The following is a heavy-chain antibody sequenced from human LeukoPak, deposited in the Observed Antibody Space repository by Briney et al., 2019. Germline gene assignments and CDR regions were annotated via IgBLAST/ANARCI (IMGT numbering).Heavy chain of an antibody. J-gene: IGHJ5*02. Sequence: SETLSLTCAVYGGSFSGYYWSWIRQPPGKGLEWIGEINHSGSTNYNPSLKSRVTISVDTSKNQFSLKLSSVTAADTAVYYCARAPSYYYYDSSGYSQRFDPWGQGTLVTVSS. CDR2: INHSGST. D-gene: IGHD3-22*01. CDR3: ARAPSYYYYDSSGYSQRFDP. V-gene: IGHV4-34*01. CDR1: GGSFSGYY.